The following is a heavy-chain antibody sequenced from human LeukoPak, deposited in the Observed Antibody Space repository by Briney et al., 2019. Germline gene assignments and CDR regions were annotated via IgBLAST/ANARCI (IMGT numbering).Heavy chain of an antibody. Sequence: SETLSLTCTAFSGSISSTSYYWGWIRQAPGKGMEWIGGIIYSGNTYYNPSLKSRVTISVDTTKNQFSLKLTSVTAADTAVYYCARHRPEGSYPLDSWGQGALVTVSS. CDR3: ARHRPEGSYPLDS. CDR1: SGSISSTSYY. CDR2: IIYSGNT. V-gene: IGHV4-39*01. J-gene: IGHJ4*02.